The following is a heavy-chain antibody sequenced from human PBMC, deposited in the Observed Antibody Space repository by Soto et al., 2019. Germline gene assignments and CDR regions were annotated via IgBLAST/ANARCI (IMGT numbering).Heavy chain of an antibody. J-gene: IGHJ4*02. CDR2: IGPSSSII. CDR3: GRQGGAGQIDY. D-gene: IGHD2-15*01. V-gene: IGHV3-48*01. Sequence: PGGSLRLSCAASGFTFSTYSMNWVRQAPGKGLDWVSYIGPSSSIIYYTDSVKGRFTVSRDNAESSLSLQMNNLRAEDTAVYYCGRQGGAGQIDYWGQGTLVTVSS. CDR1: GFTFSTYS.